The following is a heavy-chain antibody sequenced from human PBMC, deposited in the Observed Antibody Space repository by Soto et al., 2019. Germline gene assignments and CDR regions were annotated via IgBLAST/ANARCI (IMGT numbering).Heavy chain of an antibody. CDR3: ARDILGSTGHHGMGMDV. J-gene: IGHJ6*02. CDR1: GGSISSGGYY. CDR2: IYYSGST. Sequence: NPSETLSLTCTVSGGSISSGGYYWSWIRQHPGKGLEWIGYIYYSGSTYYNPSLKSRVTISVDTSKNQFSLKLSSVTAADTAVYYCARDILGSTGHHGMGMDVWGQGTTVTVSS. V-gene: IGHV4-31*02. D-gene: IGHD4-4*01.